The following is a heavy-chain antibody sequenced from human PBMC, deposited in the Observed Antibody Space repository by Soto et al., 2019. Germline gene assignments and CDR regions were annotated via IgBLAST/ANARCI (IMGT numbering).Heavy chain of an antibody. CDR1: GYTFTSYG. CDR2: ISAYKGNT. V-gene: IGHV1-18*01. CDR3: ARDPSSSPSYGMDV. Sequence: QVQLVQSGGEVKKHGASVKVSCKASGYTFTSYGISWVRQAPGQGLEWMGWISAYKGNTNYAQKLQGRVTMTTDTSSNIAYMEPRSLRSDDTAVYYCARDPSSSPSYGMDVWGQGTTVTVSS. J-gene: IGHJ6*02. D-gene: IGHD6-13*01.